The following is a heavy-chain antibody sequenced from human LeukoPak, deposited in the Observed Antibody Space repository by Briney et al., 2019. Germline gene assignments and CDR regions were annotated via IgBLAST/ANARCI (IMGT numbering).Heavy chain of an antibody. CDR1: GGSFSTYY. CDR3: ATRRRPTIYYYGSGSYYNWFDP. V-gene: IGHV4-34*01. Sequence: SETLSLTCAVYGGSFSTYYWSWIRQPPGKGLEWIGEINHSGSTNNNPSLKSRVTISVDMSKNQISLKLTSVTAADMAVYYCATRRRPTIYYYGSGSYYNWFDPWGQGTLVTVSS. CDR2: INHSGST. J-gene: IGHJ5*02. D-gene: IGHD3-10*01.